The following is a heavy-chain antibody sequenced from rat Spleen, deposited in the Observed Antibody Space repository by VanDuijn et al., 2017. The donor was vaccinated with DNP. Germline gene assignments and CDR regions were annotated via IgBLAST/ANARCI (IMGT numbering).Heavy chain of an antibody. CDR1: GFSFNNYN. CDR3: ATFEGRDA. V-gene: IGHV5-7*01. J-gene: IGHJ4*01. D-gene: IGHD1-11*01. Sequence: EVQLVESGGGLVQPGRSLKLSCAASGFSFNNYNMAWVRQVPKKGLEWVTTISYDGSKTYYRDSVKDRFTISRDNAKNTLFLQMDSLRSEDTATYYCATFEGRDAWGQGTSVTVSS. CDR2: ISYDGSKT.